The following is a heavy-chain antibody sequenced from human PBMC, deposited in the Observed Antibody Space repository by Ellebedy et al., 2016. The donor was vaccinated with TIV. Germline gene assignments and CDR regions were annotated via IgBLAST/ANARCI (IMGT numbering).Heavy chain of an antibody. CDR2: ISSSRNFI. V-gene: IGHV3-21*03. CDR3: TTDGSFGSGIYYNGMDV. D-gene: IGHD3-10*01. J-gene: IGHJ6*02. CDR1: GFMFSSYN. Sequence: GESLKISCAASGFMFSSYNMHSVRQAPGKGLEWVSSISSSRNFIYYADSVKGLFTASRDNAKSSLSLQMNSLKTEDTAVYYCTTDGSFGSGIYYNGMDVWGQGTTVTVSS.